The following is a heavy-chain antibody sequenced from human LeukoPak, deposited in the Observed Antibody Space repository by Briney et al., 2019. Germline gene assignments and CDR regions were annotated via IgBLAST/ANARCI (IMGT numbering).Heavy chain of an antibody. CDR2: ISYDGSNK. V-gene: IGHV3-30*04. J-gene: IGHJ4*02. CDR3: AKGGMDSGWAY. CDR1: GFTFSSYA. D-gene: IGHD6-19*01. Sequence: GGSLRLSCAASGFTFSSYAMHWVRQAPGKGLEWVAVISYDGSNKYYADSVKGRFTISRDNSKNTLYLQMNSLRAEDTAVYYCAKGGMDSGWAYWGQGTLVTVSS.